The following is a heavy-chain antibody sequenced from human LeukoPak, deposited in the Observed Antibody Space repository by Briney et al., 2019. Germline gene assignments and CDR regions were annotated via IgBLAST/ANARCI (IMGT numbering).Heavy chain of an antibody. Sequence: ASVKVSCKASGYTFTSYYMHWVRQAPGQGLEWMGIINPSGGRTSYAQKLQGRVAMTTDTSTSTAYMELRSLRSDDTAVYYCARGRDYGDYVPGYWGQGTLVTVSS. CDR3: ARGRDYGDYVPGY. V-gene: IGHV1-46*01. CDR1: GYTFTSYY. J-gene: IGHJ4*02. D-gene: IGHD4-17*01. CDR2: INPSGGRT.